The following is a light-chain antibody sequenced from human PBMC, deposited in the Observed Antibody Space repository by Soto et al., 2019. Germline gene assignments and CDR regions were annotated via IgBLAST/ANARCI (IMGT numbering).Light chain of an antibody. V-gene: IGLV2-14*01. CDR2: EVS. J-gene: IGLJ3*02. Sequence: QSVLTQPASVSGSPGQSITISCTGTSSDFGDYDYVSWYLQHPGKVPKLMIYEVSNRPSGVSNRFSGSKSGNTASLTISGLQAEDEADYYCSSYAGSSWVFGGGTKLTVL. CDR1: SSDFGDYDY. CDR3: SSYAGSSWV.